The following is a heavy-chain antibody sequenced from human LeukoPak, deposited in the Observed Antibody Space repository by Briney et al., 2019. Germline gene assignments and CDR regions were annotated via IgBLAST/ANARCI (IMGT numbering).Heavy chain of an antibody. CDR2: IYTSGST. D-gene: IGHD3-9*01. J-gene: IGHJ5*02. Sequence: SETLSLTCTVSGGSISSGSYYWSWIRQPAGKGLEWIGRIYTSGSTNYNPSLKSRVTISVDTSKNQFSLKLSSVTAADTAVYYCARGLTLRYFDWSSNWFDPWGQGTLVTVSS. CDR1: GGSISSGSYY. CDR3: ARGLTLRYFDWSSNWFDP. V-gene: IGHV4-61*02.